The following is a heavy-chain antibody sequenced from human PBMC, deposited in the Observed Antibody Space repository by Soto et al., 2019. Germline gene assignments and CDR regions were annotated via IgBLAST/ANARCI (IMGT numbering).Heavy chain of an antibody. D-gene: IGHD6-13*01. J-gene: IGHJ4*02. CDR3: ARGSSNWAYYFDF. CDR1: GFTFSSYS. CDR2: ITSSGTTV. Sequence: EVHLVESGGGLVQPGGSLRLSCAASGFTFSSYSLNWVRQAPGKGLEWVSYITSSGTTVYYAGSVRGRFTISRDNAKNPLYLQMNSLRDDDTAVYYCARGSSNWAYYFDFWGQGTLVTVSS. V-gene: IGHV3-48*02.